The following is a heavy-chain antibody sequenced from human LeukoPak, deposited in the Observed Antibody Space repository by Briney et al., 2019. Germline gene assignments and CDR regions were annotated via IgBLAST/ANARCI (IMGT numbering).Heavy chain of an antibody. J-gene: IGHJ3*02. V-gene: IGHV3-21*01. CDR1: GFTFNNYG. CDR2: TDNSGNYI. Sequence: GGSLRLSCSASGFTFNNYGMNWLRQAPGKGLEWFSFTDNSGNYIYYGDSVKGRFTISRDNAKNLVFLQMNGPRAEDTAVYYCARGRSITLLRGVAMSDGFDIWGQGAMVAVSS. CDR3: ARGRSITLLRGVAMSDGFDI. D-gene: IGHD3-10*01.